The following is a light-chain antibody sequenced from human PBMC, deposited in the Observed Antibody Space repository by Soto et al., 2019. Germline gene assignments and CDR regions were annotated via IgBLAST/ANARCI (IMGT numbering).Light chain of an antibody. Sequence: EIVLTQSPGTLSLSPGERATLSCRASQNVSDNYLAWYQQKPGQAPRLLIYVASSRATGIPDRFSGSGSGTDFTLIICRLEPEDFAVYYCQQYGSSPRTFGQGTKVDI. CDR3: QQYGSSPRT. CDR1: QNVSDNY. CDR2: VAS. V-gene: IGKV3-20*01. J-gene: IGKJ1*01.